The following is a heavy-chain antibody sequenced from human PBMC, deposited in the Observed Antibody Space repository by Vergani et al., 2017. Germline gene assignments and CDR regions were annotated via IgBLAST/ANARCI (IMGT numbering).Heavy chain of an antibody. CDR2: ISARYPST. V-gene: IGHV3-23*01. D-gene: IGHD3-22*01. Sequence: EVQLLQSGGGVIQPGGSVRLSCAASGFTFSACPMTWVRQAPGKGLEWVSAISARYPSTYYADSVKGRFTISRDNSKNILYLQVNSLRAEDTAVYYCARLSYDTTPYLQGGYDCWGQGTLVSVSS. J-gene: IGHJ4*02. CDR1: GFTFSACP. CDR3: ARLSYDTTPYLQGGYDC.